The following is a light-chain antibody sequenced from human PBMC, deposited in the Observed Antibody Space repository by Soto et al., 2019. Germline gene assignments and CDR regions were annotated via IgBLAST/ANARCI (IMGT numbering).Light chain of an antibody. J-gene: IGKJ2*01. CDR1: ESVSSN. CDR3: QQYFNWPPYT. Sequence: EIVLTQSPSTLSLSPGDRATLSCRAIESVSSNVAWYQQKPGQTPRLLIYGASTRATGVPPRFSGSRSGTEFTLTISSLQSEDFAVYYCQQYFNWPPYTFGQGTKVDIK. V-gene: IGKV3-15*01. CDR2: GAS.